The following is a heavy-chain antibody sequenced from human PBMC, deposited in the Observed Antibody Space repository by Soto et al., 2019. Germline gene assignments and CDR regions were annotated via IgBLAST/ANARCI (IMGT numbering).Heavy chain of an antibody. CDR2: IIANGGT. J-gene: IGHJ4*02. CDR1: GFTFNHYA. D-gene: IGHD2-15*01. V-gene: IGHV3-23*01. CDR3: ARDYTVAADPSSVILFDY. Sequence: HPGGSLRLSCAASGFTFNHYAMSWVRQSPGRGLEWVSIIIANGGTYYADSVKGRFTISRDNSNNTVYLQMSSLRVEDTAIYYCARDYTVAADPSSVILFDYWGQGALVTVSS.